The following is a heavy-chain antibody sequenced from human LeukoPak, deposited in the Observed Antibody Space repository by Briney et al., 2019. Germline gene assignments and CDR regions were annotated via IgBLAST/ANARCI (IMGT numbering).Heavy chain of an antibody. D-gene: IGHD6-6*01. J-gene: IGHJ4*02. CDR3: ARDGSSDLIDY. Sequence: GGSLRLSCAASGFTVSSNYMSWVRQAPGKGLEWVSVIYSGGSTYYADSVKGRFTISRDNSKNTLYLQMNSLRAEDTAVYYCARDGSSDLIDYWGQGTLVTVSS. CDR2: IYSGGST. V-gene: IGHV3-53*01. CDR1: GFTVSSNY.